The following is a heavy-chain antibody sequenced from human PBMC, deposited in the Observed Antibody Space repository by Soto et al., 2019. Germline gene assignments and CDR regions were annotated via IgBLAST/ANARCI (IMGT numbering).Heavy chain of an antibody. V-gene: IGHV2-26*01. CDR3: ATTSGPYFFGPGHTDSVNI. CDR1: GFSLITARMG. CDR2: IFANDGK. J-gene: IGHJ3*02. D-gene: IGHD3-3*01. Sequence: QVTLKESGPVLVKPTETLTLTCTVSGFSLITARMGVTWIRQPPGMALEWLAHIFANDGKAYSTSLKSRLTISKDPSKSQVVLTITNMGPVDTATYYCATTSGPYFFGPGHTDSVNIWGQGMMVTVS.